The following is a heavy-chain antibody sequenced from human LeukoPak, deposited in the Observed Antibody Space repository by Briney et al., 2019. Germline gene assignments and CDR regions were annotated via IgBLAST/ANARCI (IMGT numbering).Heavy chain of an antibody. CDR2: IYYSGST. Sequence: PSETLSLTCTVSGGSISSGDYYWSWIRQPPGKGLEWIGYIYYSGSTYYNPSLKSRVTISVDTSKNQFSLKLSSVTAADTAVYYCARGEATQPGGWYYYMDVWGKGTTVTVSS. CDR3: ARGEATQPGGWYYYMDV. J-gene: IGHJ6*03. V-gene: IGHV4-30-4*08. CDR1: GGSISSGDYY. D-gene: IGHD1-14*01.